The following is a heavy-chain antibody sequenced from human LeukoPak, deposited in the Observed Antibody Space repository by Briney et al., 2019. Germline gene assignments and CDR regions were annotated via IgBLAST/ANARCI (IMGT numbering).Heavy chain of an antibody. J-gene: IGHJ4*02. V-gene: IGHV4-59*01. D-gene: IGHD3-10*01. Sequence: SETLSLTCTVSGGSISSYYWSWIRQPPGKGLEWIGYIYYSGSTNYNPSLKSRVTISVDTSKNQFSLKLSSVTAADTAVYYCARDSRWFGGSIDYFDYWGQGTLVTVSS. CDR3: ARDSRWFGGSIDYFDY. CDR1: GGSISSYY. CDR2: IYYSGST.